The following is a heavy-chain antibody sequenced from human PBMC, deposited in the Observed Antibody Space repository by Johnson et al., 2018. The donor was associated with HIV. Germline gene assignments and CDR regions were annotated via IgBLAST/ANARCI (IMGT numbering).Heavy chain of an antibody. CDR3: ARVRVGAFDI. V-gene: IGHV3-66*01. D-gene: IGHD1-26*01. J-gene: IGHJ3*02. Sequence: VQLVESGGGLVQPGGSLRLSCAASGLTFSSYWMSWVRQAPGKGLEWVSVIYSGGSTYYADSVKGRFTISRDNSKNALYLQMNSLRAEDTAVYYCARVRVGAFDIWGQGTMVTVSS. CDR1: GLTFSSYW. CDR2: IYSGGST.